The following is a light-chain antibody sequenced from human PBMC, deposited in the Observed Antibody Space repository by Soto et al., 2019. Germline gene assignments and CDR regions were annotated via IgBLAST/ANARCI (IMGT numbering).Light chain of an antibody. J-gene: IGLJ3*02. CDR2: EVS. CDR1: SSDVGVYNY. CDR3: SSYTSSGSWV. Sequence: QSALTQPASVSGSPGQSITISCTGTSSDVGVYNYVSWYQQHPGKVPKLMIYEVSGQPSGVSNRFSGSKSGNTASLTISGLQAEDEADYYCSSYTSSGSWVFGGGTKLTVL. V-gene: IGLV2-14*01.